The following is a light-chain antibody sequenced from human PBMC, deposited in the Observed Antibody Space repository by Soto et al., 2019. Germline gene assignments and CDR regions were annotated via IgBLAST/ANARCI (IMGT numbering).Light chain of an antibody. Sequence: ETVMTHSRATLSVSPGERATLSCRASQSVSSNLAWYQQKPGQAPRLLIYGASTRATGIPARFSGSGSGTEFTLTISSLQSEDFAVYYCQQYNNWPETFGQGTKVDIK. CDR1: QSVSSN. V-gene: IGKV3-15*01. J-gene: IGKJ1*01. CDR3: QQYNNWPET. CDR2: GAS.